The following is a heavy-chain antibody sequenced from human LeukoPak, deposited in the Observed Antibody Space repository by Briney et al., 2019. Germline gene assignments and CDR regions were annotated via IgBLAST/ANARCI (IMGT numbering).Heavy chain of an antibody. CDR3: ARGVRGVGPYPDWFDP. D-gene: IGHD3-10*01. CDR2: IYYSGKT. CDR1: GGSISSSRYY. V-gene: IGHV4-39*07. Sequence: SETLSLTCTVSGGSISSSRYYWGWIRQPPGKGLEWIGSIYYSGKTYYNPSLKSRVTISVDTSKNQFSLKLSSVTAADTAVYYCARGVRGVGPYPDWFDPWGQGTLVTVSS. J-gene: IGHJ5*02.